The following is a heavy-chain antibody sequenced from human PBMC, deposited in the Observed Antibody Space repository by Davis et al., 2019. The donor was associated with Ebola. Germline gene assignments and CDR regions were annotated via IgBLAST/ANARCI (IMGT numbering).Heavy chain of an antibody. Sequence: SVKVSCKASGDTFKNFAINWVRQAPGQGLEWMGGIVPIFGTAYYAEKFQGRVTITADTFTNTAYMELSSLISDDTAVFYCVREKEQLYGMDVWGQGTTVTVSS. V-gene: IGHV1-69*06. CDR3: VREKEQLYGMDV. D-gene: IGHD1-26*01. CDR1: GDTFKNFA. CDR2: IVPIFGTA. J-gene: IGHJ6*02.